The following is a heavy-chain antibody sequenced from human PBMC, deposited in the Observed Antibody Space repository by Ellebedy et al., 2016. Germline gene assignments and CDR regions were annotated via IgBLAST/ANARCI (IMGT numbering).Heavy chain of an antibody. V-gene: IGHV1-2*02. CDR1: GYTFTGYY. CDR2: INTNSGGT. CDR3: ARVGYSGSYYGY. J-gene: IGHJ4*02. Sequence: ASVKVSXXASGYTFTGYYMHWVRQAPGQGLEWMGWINTNSGGTNYAQKFQGRVTMTRDTSISTAYMELSRLRSDDTAVYYCARVGYSGSYYGYWGQGTLVTVSS. D-gene: IGHD1-26*01.